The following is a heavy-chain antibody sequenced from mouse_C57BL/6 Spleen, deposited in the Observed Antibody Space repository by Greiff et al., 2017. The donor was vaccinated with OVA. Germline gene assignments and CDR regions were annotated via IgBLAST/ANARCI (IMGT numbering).Heavy chain of an antibody. Sequence: VQLQQSGPELVKPGSSVKISCKASGYSFTGYYMNWVKQSPEKSLEWIGEINPSAGDTPYNQKFKAKATLTVDKSSSTAYMQLKSLTSEDSAVYYCARGSGTRGFAYWGQGTLLTVSA. D-gene: IGHD4-1*01. CDR1: GYSFTGYY. J-gene: IGHJ3*01. CDR2: INPSAGDT. CDR3: ARGSGTRGFAY. V-gene: IGHV1-42*01.